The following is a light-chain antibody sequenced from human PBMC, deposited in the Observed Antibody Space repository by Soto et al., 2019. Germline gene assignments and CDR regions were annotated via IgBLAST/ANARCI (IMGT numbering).Light chain of an antibody. CDR2: GAS. J-gene: IGKJ1*01. Sequence: DNQMNQSPSPPSAFVGGGVTIPCPASQSVGTWVAWYQQKPGKAPKLLIYGASNLESGVPSRFSGSGSGTEFTLTITTLQPDDFATYFCQHYRRNTWSFGPGTKVDIK. CDR3: QHYRRNTWS. CDR1: QSVGTW. V-gene: IGKV1-5*01.